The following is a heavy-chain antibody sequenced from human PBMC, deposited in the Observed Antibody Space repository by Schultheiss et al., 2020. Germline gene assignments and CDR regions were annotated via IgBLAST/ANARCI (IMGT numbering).Heavy chain of an antibody. V-gene: IGHV5-51*01. Sequence: GGSLRLSCKGSGYSFTSYWIGWVRQMPGKGLEWMGIIYPGDSDTRYSPSFQGQVTISVDKSISTAYLQWSSLKASDTAMYYCARRSASDSSGLTPWGQGTLVTVSS. CDR1: GYSFTSYW. D-gene: IGHD6-19*01. CDR3: ARRSASDSSGLTP. J-gene: IGHJ5*02. CDR2: IYPGDSDT.